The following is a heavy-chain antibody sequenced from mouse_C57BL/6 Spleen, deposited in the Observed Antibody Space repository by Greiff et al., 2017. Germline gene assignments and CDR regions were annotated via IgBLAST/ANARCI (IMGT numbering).Heavy chain of an antibody. CDR3: ATYESRFAY. V-gene: IGHV1-81*01. D-gene: IGHD2-14*01. CDR2: IYPRSGNT. CDR1: GYTFTSYG. J-gene: IGHJ3*01. Sequence: VQRVESGAALARPGASVKLSCKASGYTFTSYGISWVKQRTGQGLEWIGEIYPRSGNTYYNEKFKGKATLTADKSSSTAYMELRSLTSVDSAVYFCATYESRFAYWAQGTLVTVSA.